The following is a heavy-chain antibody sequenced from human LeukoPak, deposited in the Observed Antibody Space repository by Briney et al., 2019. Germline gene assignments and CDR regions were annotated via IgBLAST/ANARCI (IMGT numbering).Heavy chain of an antibody. CDR1: GYTFTGYY. D-gene: IGHD3-3*01. V-gene: IGHV1-2*02. J-gene: IGHJ4*02. CDR3: ASTLRDFWSGYYPLDY. CDR2: INPNSGGT. Sequence: ASVKVSCKASGYTFTGYYMHWVRQAPGQGIEWMGWINPNSGGTNYAQKFQGRVTMTRDTSISTAYMELSRLRSDDTAVYYCASTLRDFWSGYYPLDYWGQGTLVTVSS.